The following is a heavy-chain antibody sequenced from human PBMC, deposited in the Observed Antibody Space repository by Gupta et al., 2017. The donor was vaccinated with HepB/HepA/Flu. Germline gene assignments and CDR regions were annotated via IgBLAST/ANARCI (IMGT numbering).Heavy chain of an antibody. D-gene: IGHD2-21*01. CDR3: ARRDSGLDS. CDR1: GFTFSSYA. V-gene: IGHV3-30-3*01. CDR2: ISYDGSAK. J-gene: IGHJ5*01. Sequence: QVQLVESGGGVVQPGRSLRLSCAASGFTFSSYAWHWVRQAPGKGLEWVAFISYDGSAKDYAESVKGRFTISRDNSKNTLYLQMDSLRAEDAAVYYCARRDSGLDSRGQGTLVTVAS.